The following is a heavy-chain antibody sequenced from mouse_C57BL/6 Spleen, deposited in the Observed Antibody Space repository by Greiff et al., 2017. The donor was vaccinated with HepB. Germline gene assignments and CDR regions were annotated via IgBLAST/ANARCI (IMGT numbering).Heavy chain of an antibody. V-gene: IGHV1-52*01. CDR2: IDPSDSET. CDR1: GYTFTSYW. Sequence: QVQLQQPGAELVRPGSSVKLSCKASGYTFTSYWMHWVKQRPIQGLEWIGNIDPSDSETHYNQKFKDKATLTVDKSSSTAYMQLSSLTSEDSAVYYCARDSNYLFAMDYWGQGTSVTVSS. D-gene: IGHD2-5*01. CDR3: ARDSNYLFAMDY. J-gene: IGHJ4*01.